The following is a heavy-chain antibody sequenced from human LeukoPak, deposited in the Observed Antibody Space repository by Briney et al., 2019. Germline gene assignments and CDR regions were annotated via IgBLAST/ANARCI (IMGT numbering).Heavy chain of an antibody. D-gene: IGHD3-10*01. CDR1: GFTVSSNY. CDR3: ARDRGYYGSGSYYD. Sequence: GGSLRLSCAASGFTVSSNYMSWVRQAPGKGLEWVSVIYSGGSTYYADSVKGRFTISRDNSKNTLYLQMNSLRAEDTAVYYCARDRGYYGSGSYYDWGQGNLVTVSS. V-gene: IGHV3-66*01. CDR2: IYSGGST. J-gene: IGHJ4*02.